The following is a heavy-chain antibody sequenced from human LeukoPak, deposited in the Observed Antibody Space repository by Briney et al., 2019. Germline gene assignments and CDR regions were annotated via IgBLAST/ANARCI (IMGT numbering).Heavy chain of an antibody. D-gene: IGHD2-15*01. CDR3: ARVKGAYCSGGSCYSYYFDY. J-gene: IGHJ4*02. CDR1: GGTFSSYA. V-gene: IGHV1-2*06. Sequence: ASVKVSCKASGGTFSSYAISWVRQAPGQGLEWMGRINPNSGGTNYAQKFQGRVTMTRDTSISTAYMELSRLRSGDTAVYYCARVKGAYCSGGSCYSYYFDYWGQGTLVTVSS. CDR2: INPNSGGT.